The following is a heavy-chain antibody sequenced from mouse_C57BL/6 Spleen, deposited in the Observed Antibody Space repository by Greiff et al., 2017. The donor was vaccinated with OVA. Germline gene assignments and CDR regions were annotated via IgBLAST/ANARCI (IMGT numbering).Heavy chain of an antibody. CDR3: ARSPYYYGSSPFAY. Sequence: VQLQQPGPKLVKPGASVKLSCKASGYTFTSYWMHWVKQRPGQGLEWIGNINPSNGGTNYNEKFKSKATLTVDKSSSTAYMQLSSLTSEDSAVYYCARSPYYYGSSPFAYWGQGTLVTVSA. V-gene: IGHV1-53*01. CDR1: GYTFTSYW. D-gene: IGHD1-1*01. CDR2: INPSNGGT. J-gene: IGHJ3*01.